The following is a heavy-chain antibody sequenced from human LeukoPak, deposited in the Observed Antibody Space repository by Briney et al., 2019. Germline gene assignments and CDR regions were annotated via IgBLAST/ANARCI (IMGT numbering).Heavy chain of an antibody. V-gene: IGHV4-39*07. D-gene: IGHD1-26*01. CDR1: GGSISSSSYY. CDR2: IYYSGST. Sequence: SETLSLTCTVSGGSISSSSYYWGWIRPPPGKGLEWIGSIYYSGSTYYNPSLKSRVTISVDTSKNQFSLKLSSVTAADTAVYYCARCSGSYYRFADFDYWGQGTLVTVSS. CDR3: ARCSGSYYRFADFDY. J-gene: IGHJ4*02.